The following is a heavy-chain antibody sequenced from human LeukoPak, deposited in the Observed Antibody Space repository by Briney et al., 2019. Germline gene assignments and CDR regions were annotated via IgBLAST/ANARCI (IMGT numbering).Heavy chain of an antibody. Sequence: SETLSLTCTVSGGSISSTSTYHWGWIRQPPGKGLEWIASIYHTGATYYNPSLKSRVTISVDTSKNQFSLKLSSVTAADTAVYYCARHTQQLENFDYWGQGTLVTVSS. CDR1: GGSISSTSTYH. CDR2: IYHTGAT. V-gene: IGHV4-39*07. J-gene: IGHJ4*02. D-gene: IGHD6-13*01. CDR3: ARHTQQLENFDY.